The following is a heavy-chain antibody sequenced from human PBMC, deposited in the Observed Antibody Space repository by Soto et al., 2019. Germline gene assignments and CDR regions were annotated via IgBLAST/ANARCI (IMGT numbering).Heavy chain of an antibody. CDR3: AREINNWTTQEYYFDY. J-gene: IGHJ4*02. V-gene: IGHV4-4*07. CDR1: GGSISSYY. CDR2: IYTSGST. Sequence: SETLSLTCTVSGGSISSYYWSWIRQPAGKGLEWIGRIYTSGSTNYNPSLKSRVTMSVGTSKNQLSLKLSSVTAADTAVYYCAREINNWTTQEYYFDYWGQGTLVTVSS. D-gene: IGHD1-20*01.